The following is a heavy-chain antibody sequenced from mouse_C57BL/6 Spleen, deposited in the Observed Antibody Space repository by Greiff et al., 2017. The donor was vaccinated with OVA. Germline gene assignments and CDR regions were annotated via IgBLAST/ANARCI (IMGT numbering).Heavy chain of an antibody. J-gene: IGHJ1*03. Sequence: DVKLLESGGGLVKPGGSLKLSCAASGFDFSRYWMSWVRRDPGKGLEWIGEINPDSSTIKYEPTLKDKFTISRDNAKNTLYLQMSKVRSEVTSLYYSAEPSVVTTYCYFDVWGTGTTVTVSS. V-gene: IGHV4-1*01. CDR3: AEPSVVTTYCYFDV. CDR2: INPDSSTI. CDR1: GFDFSRYW. D-gene: IGHD1-1*01.